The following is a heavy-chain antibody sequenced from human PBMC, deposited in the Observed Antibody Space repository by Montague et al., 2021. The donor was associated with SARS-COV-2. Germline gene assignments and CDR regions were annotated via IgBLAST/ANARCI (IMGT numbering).Heavy chain of an antibody. D-gene: IGHD3-10*02. CDR2: MYYSGST. CDR1: GGSISSSNFY. V-gene: IGHV4-39*07. CDR3: ARDAVVRPGGTYYIDA. Sequence: SETLSLTCTVSGGSISSSNFYWGWIRQPPGKGLEWIGNMYYSGSTYYNPSLKSRVTISLDTSKNQFSLRLGSVTAADTAVYYCARDAVVRPGGTYYIDAWGQGTPVTVSS. J-gene: IGHJ4*02.